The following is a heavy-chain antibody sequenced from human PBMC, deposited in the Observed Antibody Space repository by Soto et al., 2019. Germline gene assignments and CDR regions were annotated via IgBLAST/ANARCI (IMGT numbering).Heavy chain of an antibody. D-gene: IGHD2-21*01. CDR2: ITRSGGIT. CDR1: GFTFSTYA. CDR3: ARRIPFGYGMDV. Sequence: EVLLVESGGGLVQPGGSLRLSCAASGFTFSTYAMHWVRQAPGKGLEYVSVITRSGGITDYASSVKGRFTISRDNSKNTLYLQMGSLRGEDMAVYYCARRIPFGYGMDVWGQGTTVTVS. V-gene: IGHV3-64*01. J-gene: IGHJ6*02.